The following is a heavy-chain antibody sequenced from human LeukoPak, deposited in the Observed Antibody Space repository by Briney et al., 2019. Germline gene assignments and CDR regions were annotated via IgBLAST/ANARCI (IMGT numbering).Heavy chain of an antibody. CDR1: GFTVSTNS. D-gene: IGHD3-10*01. Sequence: GGSLRLSCTVSGFTVSTNSMSWVRQAPGKGLEWVSFIYSDNTHYSDSVKGRFTISRDNSKNTLYLQMNSLRAEDTAVYYCAKDSYGYYGSGSYFAYWGQGTLVTVSS. CDR2: IYSDNT. CDR3: AKDSYGYYGSGSYFAY. V-gene: IGHV3-53*01. J-gene: IGHJ4*02.